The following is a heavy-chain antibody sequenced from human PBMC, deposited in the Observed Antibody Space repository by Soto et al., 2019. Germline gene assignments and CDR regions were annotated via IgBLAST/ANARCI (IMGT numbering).Heavy chain of an antibody. Sequence: QVQLVESGGGVVQPGRSLRLSCAASGFTFSSYGMHWVRQAPGKGLEWVAVISYDGSNKYYADSVKGRFTISRDNSKNTLYLQMNSMRTEDTAVYYCANMYSGGWSPRNDHWGQGTLFTVSS. D-gene: IGHD6-19*01. V-gene: IGHV3-30*18. CDR2: ISYDGSNK. J-gene: IGHJ4*02. CDR3: ANMYSGGWSPRNDH. CDR1: GFTFSSYG.